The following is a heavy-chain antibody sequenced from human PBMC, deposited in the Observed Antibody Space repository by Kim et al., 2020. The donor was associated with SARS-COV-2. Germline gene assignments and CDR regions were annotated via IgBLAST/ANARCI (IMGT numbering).Heavy chain of an antibody. V-gene: IGHV1-2*02. J-gene: IGHJ5*02. CDR1: GYTFTDYY. Sequence: ASVKGSCKASGYTFTDYYIHWGRQAPGQGLEWMGWVNPKHGGTNYAQEFQGRVIMTGDMSTSTVFMELTRLTSDDTAVYYCARDYGDGGWLGGFDPWGQGTLVPVSS. CDR3: ARDYGDGGWLGGFDP. D-gene: IGHD4-17*01. CDR2: VNPKHGGT.